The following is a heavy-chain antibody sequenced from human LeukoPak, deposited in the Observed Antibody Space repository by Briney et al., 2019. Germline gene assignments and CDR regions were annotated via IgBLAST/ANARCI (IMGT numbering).Heavy chain of an antibody. CDR2: IRSKLYGGTA. D-gene: IGHD3-10*01. CDR3: TRGWFGELPADY. V-gene: IGHV3-49*05. J-gene: IGHJ4*02. CDR1: GFNLGDYS. Sequence: KAGGALRISCTASGFNLGDYSFSWVPQGSGKGPEGVGFIRSKLYGGTAEFAASVKGRFTISRDDSKSIAYLQMNSLKTEDTAMYYCTRGWFGELPADYWGQGTLVTVSS.